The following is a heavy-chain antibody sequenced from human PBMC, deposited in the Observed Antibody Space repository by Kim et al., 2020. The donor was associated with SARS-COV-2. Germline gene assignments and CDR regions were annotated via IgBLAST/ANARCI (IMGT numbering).Heavy chain of an antibody. D-gene: IGHD4-17*01. V-gene: IGHV3-33*01. CDR2: IWYDGSGK. J-gene: IGHJ6*02. Sequence: GGSLRLSCAASRFIFSSYGMHWVRQAPGKGLERVAAIWYDGSGKYYSDSVKGRFTISRDNSKNMLYLQMNSLRAEDTAVFYCAREDYGGNPHHFYGIGLWRRGTTDPVSS. CDR1: RFIFSSYG. CDR3: AREDYGGNPHHFYGIGL.